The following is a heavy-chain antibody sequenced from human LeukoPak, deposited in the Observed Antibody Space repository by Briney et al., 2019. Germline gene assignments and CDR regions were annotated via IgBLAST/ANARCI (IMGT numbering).Heavy chain of an antibody. D-gene: IGHD5-18*01. CDR3: ARGGIQLPDC. V-gene: IGHV4-61*01. CDR2: LYYKGTN. Sequence: KASETLSLTCTVSGGSVRTGSYYWSWIRQPPGKDLEWIGCLYYKGTNNYNPSFKRRVSISVDSSKNQFSLRLTSVTAADTAVYFCARGGIQLPDCWGPGILVTVSS. CDR1: GGSVRTGSYY. J-gene: IGHJ4*02.